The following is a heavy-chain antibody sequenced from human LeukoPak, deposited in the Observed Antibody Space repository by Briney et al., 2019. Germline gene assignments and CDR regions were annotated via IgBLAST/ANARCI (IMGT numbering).Heavy chain of an antibody. V-gene: IGHV3-48*02. J-gene: IGHJ4*02. CDR1: EFAFSSYS. CDR3: AREGGYCSGDRCYLGIDY. CDR2: ISSSGTTI. Sequence: PGGSLRLSCAVPEFAFSSYSMNWVRQAPGKGLEWVSYISSSGTTIYYADSVKGRFTISRDNAKNSLYLQMNSLRDEDTAVYYCAREGGYCSGDRCYLGIDYWGQGTLVAVSS. D-gene: IGHD2-15*01.